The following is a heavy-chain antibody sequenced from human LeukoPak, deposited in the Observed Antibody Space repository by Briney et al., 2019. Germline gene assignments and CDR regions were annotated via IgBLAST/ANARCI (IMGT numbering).Heavy chain of an antibody. V-gene: IGHV4-34*01. CDR2: INHSGNT. J-gene: IGHJ6*03. Sequence: SEALSLTCAVYGGSFSGYYWSWIRQPPGKGLEWSGEINHSGNTNYNPSLKSRGTISVDTSKNQFSLKLSSVTAADTAVYYCARVLVWVGERYYMDVWGKGTTVTISS. D-gene: IGHD3-10*01. CDR3: ARVLVWVGERYYMDV. CDR1: GGSFSGYY.